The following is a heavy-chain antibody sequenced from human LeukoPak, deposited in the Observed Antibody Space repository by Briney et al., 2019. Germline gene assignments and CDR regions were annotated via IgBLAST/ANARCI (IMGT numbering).Heavy chain of an antibody. CDR2: IYYSGST. Sequence: SETLSLTCTVSGGSISSYYWSWIRQPPGKGLEWIGYIYYSGSTNYNPSLKSRVTISVDTSKNQFSLKLSSVTAADTAVYYCASTSLSWFDPWGQGTLVTVSS. CDR3: ASTSLSWFDP. V-gene: IGHV4-59*01. CDR1: GGSISSYY. J-gene: IGHJ5*02. D-gene: IGHD3-16*01.